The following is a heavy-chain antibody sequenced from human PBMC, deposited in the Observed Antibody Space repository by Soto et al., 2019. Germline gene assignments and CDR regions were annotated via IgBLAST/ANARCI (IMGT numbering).Heavy chain of an antibody. CDR3: ARDLVP. D-gene: IGHD3-16*02. CDR2: ISGYNGET. CDR1: GYTFTSFG. V-gene: IGHV1-18*01. J-gene: IGHJ5*02. Sequence: QVQLVQSGPEVKKPGASVRVSCKASGYTFTSFGIGWVRQGPGRGLEWMGWISGYNGETVYAQKFQGRVTLTSETSTNTAYMELRSLTSVDTAVYYCARDLVPWGQGTLVTVSS.